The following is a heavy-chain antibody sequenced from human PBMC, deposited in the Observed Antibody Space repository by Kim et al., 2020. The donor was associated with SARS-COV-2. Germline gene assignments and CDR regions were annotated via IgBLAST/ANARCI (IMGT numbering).Heavy chain of an antibody. D-gene: IGHD3-22*01. CDR3: ARDVIDYDSSAYAFDI. Sequence: GGSLRLSCAASGFTFSSYWMSWVRQAPGKGLEWVANIKQDGSEKYYVDSVKGRFTISRDNAKNSLYLQMNSLRAEDTAVYYCARDVIDYDSSAYAFDIWGQGTMVTVSS. CDR2: IKQDGSEK. V-gene: IGHV3-7*01. J-gene: IGHJ3*02. CDR1: GFTFSSYW.